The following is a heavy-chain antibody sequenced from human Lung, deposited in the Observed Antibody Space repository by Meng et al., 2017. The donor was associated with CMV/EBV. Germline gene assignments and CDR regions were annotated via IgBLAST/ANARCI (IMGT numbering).Heavy chain of an antibody. CDR1: GFTFSNAW. V-gene: IGHV3-15*01. D-gene: IGHD1-26*01. Sequence: SCAASGFTFSNAWMSWVRQAPGKGLEWVGRIKSKTDGGTTDYAAPVKGRFTISRDDSKNTLYLQMNSLKTEDTAVYYCTTGRDVGATTGTWGQGTXVTVSS. J-gene: IGHJ5*02. CDR3: TTGRDVGATTGT. CDR2: IKSKTDGGTT.